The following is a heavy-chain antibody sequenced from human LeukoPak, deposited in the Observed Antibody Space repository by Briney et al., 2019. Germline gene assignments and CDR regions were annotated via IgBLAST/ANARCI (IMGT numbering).Heavy chain of an antibody. Sequence: PGGSLRLSCAASGFSLSAYWMTWVRQAPGKGLEWVANINRDGSQKNHVDSVKGRFTISRDNAEDSLFLQMNSLTAEDTAVYYCARDMGGRRVEREVAFDIWGQGTMVTVSS. CDR2: INRDGSQK. J-gene: IGHJ3*02. V-gene: IGHV3-7*01. CDR1: GFSLSAYW. D-gene: IGHD2-15*01. CDR3: ARDMGGRRVEREVAFDI.